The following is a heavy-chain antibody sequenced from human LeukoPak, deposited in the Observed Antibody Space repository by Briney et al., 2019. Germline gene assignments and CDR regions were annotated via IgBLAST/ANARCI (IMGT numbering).Heavy chain of an antibody. CDR3: AIDDRVRGVIIRVFDY. CDR2: ISSSSSYI. Sequence: MPGGSLRLSCAASGITFSSYSMNWVRQAPGKGLEWVSSISSSSSYIYYADSVKGRFTISRDNAKNSLYLQMNSLRAEDTAVYYCAIDDRVRGVIIRVFDYWGQGTLVTVSS. D-gene: IGHD3-10*01. V-gene: IGHV3-21*01. CDR1: GITFSSYS. J-gene: IGHJ4*02.